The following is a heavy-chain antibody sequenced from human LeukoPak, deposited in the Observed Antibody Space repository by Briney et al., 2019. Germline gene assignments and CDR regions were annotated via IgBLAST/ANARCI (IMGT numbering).Heavy chain of an antibody. CDR2: ISGSGGST. D-gene: IGHD5-18*01. V-gene: IGHV3-23*01. J-gene: IGHJ5*02. CDR3: AKDPSAMVNSRWFDP. CDR1: GFTFSSYA. Sequence: GGSLRLSCAASGFTFSSYAMSWVRQAPGKGLEWVSAISGSGGSTYYADSVKGRFTISRDNSKNTLYLQMNSLRAEDTAVYYCAKDPSAMVNSRWFDPWGQGTLVTVSS.